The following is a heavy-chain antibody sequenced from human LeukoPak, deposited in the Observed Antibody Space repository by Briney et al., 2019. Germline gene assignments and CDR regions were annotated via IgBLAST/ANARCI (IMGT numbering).Heavy chain of an antibody. CDR1: GFAFHDYA. V-gene: IGHV3-43*02. CDR2: ISGDGGDA. J-gene: IGHJ4*02. CDR3: AKVGESSGGYYSFDY. Sequence: PGGSLRLSCAASGFAFHDYAMHWVRQVPGQGLEWVSLISGDGGDAYYADSVKGRFSISRDNSKTSLYLQMSSLRTEDTALYYCAKVGESSGGYYSFDYWGQGTLVTVSS. D-gene: IGHD3-22*01.